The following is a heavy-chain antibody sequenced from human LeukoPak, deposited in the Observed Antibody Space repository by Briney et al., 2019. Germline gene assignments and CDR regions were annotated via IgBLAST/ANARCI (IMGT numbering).Heavy chain of an antibody. J-gene: IGHJ4*02. V-gene: IGHV1-69*13. CDR2: IIPIFGTA. CDR1: GGTFSSYA. D-gene: IGHD4-23*01. Sequence: SVKVSCKASGGTFSSYAISWVRQAPGQGLEWMGGIIPIFGTANYAQKFQGRVTITADESTSTAYMELSSLRSEDTAVYYCARGWLAESTVVTPYNYWGQGTLVTVSS. CDR3: ARGWLAESTVVTPYNY.